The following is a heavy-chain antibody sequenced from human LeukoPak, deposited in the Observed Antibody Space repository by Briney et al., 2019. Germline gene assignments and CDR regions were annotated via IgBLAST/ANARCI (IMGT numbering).Heavy chain of an antibody. CDR2: ISSRSNYI. V-gene: IGHV3-21*04. CDR1: GFTFSTYS. J-gene: IGHJ4*02. CDR3: AREYSGIFDY. D-gene: IGHD1-26*01. Sequence: GGSLRLSCVASGFTFSTYSINWVRLPPGKGLEWVSCISSRSNYIYYADSVKGRFTISRDNAKNSLYLQMNSLRAEDTAVYYCAREYSGIFDYWGQGTLVTVSS.